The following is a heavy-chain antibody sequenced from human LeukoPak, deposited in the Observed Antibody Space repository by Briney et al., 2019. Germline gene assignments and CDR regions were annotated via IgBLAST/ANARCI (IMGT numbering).Heavy chain of an antibody. CDR1: GFTFSGSA. CDR2: IRGKGDSYST. J-gene: IGHJ4*02. V-gene: IGHV3-73*01. CDR3: RGAYYDSGGPEYYFDY. D-gene: IGHD3-22*01. Sequence: GGSLRLSCAASGFTFSGSALHWVRQASGKGLEWVGRIRGKGDSYSTAYAASVKGRFTISRDDSKNTAYLQMNSLKTEDTAVYYCRGAYYDSGGPEYYFDYRGQGTLVTVSS.